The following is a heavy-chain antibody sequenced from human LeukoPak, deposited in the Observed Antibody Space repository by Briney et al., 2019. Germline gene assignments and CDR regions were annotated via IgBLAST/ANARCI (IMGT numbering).Heavy chain of an antibody. CDR3: ARHFAGTRGVYFDY. D-gene: IGHD3-10*01. CDR1: GGSISYYY. V-gene: IGHV4-59*08. Sequence: KPSETLSPTCTVSGGSISYYYWSWIRQPPGKGLEWIGYIYYSGSTNYNPSLKSRVTMSVDTSKNQFSLKLSSVTAADTAVYYCARHFAGTRGVYFDYWGQGTLVTVSS. J-gene: IGHJ4*02. CDR2: IYYSGST.